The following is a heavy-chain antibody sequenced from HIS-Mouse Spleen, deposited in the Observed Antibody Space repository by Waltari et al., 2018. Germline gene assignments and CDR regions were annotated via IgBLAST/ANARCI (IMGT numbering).Heavy chain of an antibody. J-gene: IGHJ4*02. Sequence: QVQLQESGPGLVKPSQTLSLPCTVSGGPISRGGYYWSWIRQHPGKGLEWIGYIYYSGSTSYTPSLKSRVTISVDTSKNQFSLKLSSVTAADTAVYYCARGPTKLTGDGMDYWGQGTLVTVSS. CDR3: ARGPTKLTGDGMDY. D-gene: IGHD7-27*01. CDR2: IYYSGST. V-gene: IGHV4-31*03. CDR1: GGPISRGGYY.